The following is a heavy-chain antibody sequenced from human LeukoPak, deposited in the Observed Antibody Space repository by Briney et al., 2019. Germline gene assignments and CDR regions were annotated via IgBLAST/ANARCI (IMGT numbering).Heavy chain of an antibody. CDR3: TRDIVSISQPYYFDY. CDR1: GFTFGYHA. J-gene: IGHJ4*02. CDR2: IRSQAYSGTT. D-gene: IGHD2-2*01. Sequence: PGRSLRLSCTASGFTFGYHAINLVRQAPGRGLEWVGFIRSQAYSGTTEYATSVKDRFTISRDDSKSIAYLQMNSLKTEDTAVYYCTRDIVSISQPYYFDYWGQGTLVTVSS. V-gene: IGHV3-49*04.